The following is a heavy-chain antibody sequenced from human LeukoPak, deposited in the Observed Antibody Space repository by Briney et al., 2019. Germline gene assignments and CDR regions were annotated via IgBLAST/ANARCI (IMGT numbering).Heavy chain of an antibody. CDR2: ICGSGGST. D-gene: IGHD3/OR15-3a*01. CDR3: AKEGSRHLDLDQ. CDR1: GFTFSSYA. J-gene: IGHJ4*02. Sequence: QPGRSLRLSCAASGFTFSSYAMSWVRQAPGKGLEWVSAICGSGGSTYYADSVKGRFTISRDNSRNTLDLQMNSLRAEDTALYYCAKEGSRHLDLDQWGQGTLVTVSS. V-gene: IGHV3-23*01.